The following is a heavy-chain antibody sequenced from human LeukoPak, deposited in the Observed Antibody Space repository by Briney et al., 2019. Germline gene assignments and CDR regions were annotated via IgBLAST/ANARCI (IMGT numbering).Heavy chain of an antibody. CDR3: ARDLGYCSGGSCPLGNFDY. J-gene: IGHJ4*02. D-gene: IGHD2-15*01. V-gene: IGHV4-34*01. CDR2: IDHSGST. Sequence: SETLSLTCAVYGGSFSDYYWSWIRKPPGKGLEWIGEIDHSGSTNYNPSLTSRVSVSVDTSKNQFSLKLSSLTAADTAVYYCARDLGYCSGGSCPLGNFDYWGQGTLVTVSS. CDR1: GGSFSDYY.